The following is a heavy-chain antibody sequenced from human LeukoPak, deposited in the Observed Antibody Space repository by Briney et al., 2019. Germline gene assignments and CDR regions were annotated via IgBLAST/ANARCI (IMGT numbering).Heavy chain of an antibody. Sequence: ASVKVSCKASGYTFTSYAMHWVRQAPGQRLEWMGWINAGNGNTKYSQKFQGRVTITRDTSASTAYMELSSLRSEDTAVYYCARDKQPLRWLQFAAAFDIWGQGTMVTVSS. CDR3: ARDKQPLRWLQFAAAFDI. V-gene: IGHV1-3*01. CDR1: GYTFTSYA. CDR2: INAGNGNT. J-gene: IGHJ3*02. D-gene: IGHD5-24*01.